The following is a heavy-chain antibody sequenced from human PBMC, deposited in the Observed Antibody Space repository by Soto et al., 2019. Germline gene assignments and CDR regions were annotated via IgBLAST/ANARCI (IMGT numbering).Heavy chain of an antibody. CDR2: INAGNGNT. J-gene: IGHJ6*02. V-gene: IGHV1-3*01. Sequence: ASVKVSCKASGYTFTSYAMHCVRQAPGQRLEWMGWINAGNGNTKYSQKFQGRVTITRDTSASTAYMELSSLRSEDTAVYYCATRGRSLGYYYGMDVWGQGTTVTVSS. CDR3: ATRGRSLGYYYGMDV. D-gene: IGHD3-10*01. CDR1: GYTFTSYA.